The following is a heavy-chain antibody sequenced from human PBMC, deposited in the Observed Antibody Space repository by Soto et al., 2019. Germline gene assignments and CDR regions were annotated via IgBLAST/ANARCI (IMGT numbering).Heavy chain of an antibody. CDR1: DGALSSGGYA. J-gene: IGHJ3*02. Sequence: SETLSLTCAVIDGALSSGGYAWTWIRQPPGKGLEWIGHIYLTGITYYNPSLKSRVTISVDTSKNQFSLKLSSVTAADTAVYYCARPSPRYCSGRSCLEFPDAFDIWGQGTMVT. CDR2: IYLTGIT. V-gene: IGHV4-30-2*03. D-gene: IGHD2-15*01. CDR3: ARPSPRYCSGRSCLEFPDAFDI.